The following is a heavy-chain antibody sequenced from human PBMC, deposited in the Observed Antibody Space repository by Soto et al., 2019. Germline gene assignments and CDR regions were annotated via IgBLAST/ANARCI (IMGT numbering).Heavy chain of an antibody. V-gene: IGHV1-69*10. CDR3: AAELYLGGDCCHFDH. Sequence: GASVKVSCKASGGTFSSYAISWVRQAPGQGLEWIGWIIVASGRTNYLQTLQGRITITRDTSTGTAYMELSGLRSEDMAVYYCAAELYLGGDCCHFDHWGQGTLVTVSS. J-gene: IGHJ4*02. D-gene: IGHD2-21*02. CDR2: IIVASGRT. CDR1: GGTFSSYA.